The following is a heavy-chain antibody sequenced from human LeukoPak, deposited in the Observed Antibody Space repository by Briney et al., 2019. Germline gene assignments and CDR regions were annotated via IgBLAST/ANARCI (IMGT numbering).Heavy chain of an antibody. CDR1: GYTFTGYY. D-gene: IGHD3-10*01. J-gene: IGHJ3*02. CDR2: INPNSGGT. CDR3: ARVWAYYYYGSGSIVDDAFDI. Sequence: ASVKVSCKASGYTFTGYYMHWVRQAPGQWLEWMGWINPNSGGTNYAQKFQGRVTMTRDTSISTAYMELSRLRSDDTAVYYCARVWAYYYYGSGSIVDDAFDIWGQGTMVTVSS. V-gene: IGHV1-2*02.